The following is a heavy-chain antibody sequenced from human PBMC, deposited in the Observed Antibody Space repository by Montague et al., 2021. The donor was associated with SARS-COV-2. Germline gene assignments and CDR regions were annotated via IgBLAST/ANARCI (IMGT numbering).Heavy chain of an antibody. CDR1: GFTFSSHS. CDR3: ARDFNYYYYYGMDV. CDR2: ISSSSSYI. Sequence: SLRLSWAASGFTFSSHSMSWVRQAPGKGLEWVSSISSSSSYIYYADSVKGRFTISRDNAKNSLYLQMNSLRAEDTAVYYCARDFNYYYYYGMDVWGQGTTVTVSS. V-gene: IGHV3-21*01. J-gene: IGHJ6*02.